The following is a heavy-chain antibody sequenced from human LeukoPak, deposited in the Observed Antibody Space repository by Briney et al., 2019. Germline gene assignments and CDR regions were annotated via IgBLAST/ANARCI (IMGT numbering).Heavy chain of an antibody. CDR3: AGISGSYLSNWFDP. D-gene: IGHD1-26*01. V-gene: IGHV4-61*02. CDR2: IYSSGST. Sequence: SETLSLTCTVSGGSISSGSYYWSWIRQPAGKGLEWIGRIYSSGSTNYNPSLKSRVTISVDTSGNQFSLKLSSVTAADTAVYYSAGISGSYLSNWFDPWGQGTLVTVSS. J-gene: IGHJ5*02. CDR1: GGSISSGSYY.